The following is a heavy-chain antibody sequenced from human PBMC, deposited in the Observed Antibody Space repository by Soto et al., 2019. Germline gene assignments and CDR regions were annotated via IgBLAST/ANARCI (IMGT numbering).Heavy chain of an antibody. CDR1: GFTFRDYY. J-gene: IGHJ6*02. CDR2: IDSSTKYT. Sequence: QVQLVESGGGLVRPGGSLRLSSEASGFTFRDYYMTWFRQAPGKGLEWLSYIDSSTKYTNYADSVKGRFTISRDNAKNSLYLQMNSLRADDTAVYYYAREYYYTMDVWGQGTMVTVSS. CDR3: AREYYYTMDV. V-gene: IGHV3-11*05.